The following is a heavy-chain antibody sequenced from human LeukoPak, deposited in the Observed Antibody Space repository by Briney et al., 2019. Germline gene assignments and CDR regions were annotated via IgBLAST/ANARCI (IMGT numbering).Heavy chain of an antibody. CDR2: INGNSGGT. D-gene: IGHD2-15*01. CDR3: ARVRDNAFDI. J-gene: IGHJ3*02. CDR1: GYTFTGYY. Sequence: ASVKVSCKASGYTFTGYYRHWVRQAPGQGLERTGWINGNSGGTNYALRFQGRVTMTRDTSISTAYIEVSRVTSDDTAVYYCARVRDNAFDIWGQGTMVTVSS. V-gene: IGHV1-2*02.